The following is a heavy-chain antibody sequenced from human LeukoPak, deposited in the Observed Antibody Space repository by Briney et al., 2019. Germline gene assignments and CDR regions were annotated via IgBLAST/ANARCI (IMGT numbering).Heavy chain of an antibody. Sequence: SETLSLTCTVSGGSISSGSYYWSWIRQPAGKGLEWIGRIYTSGSTNYNPSLKSRVTISVDTSKNQFSLKLSSVTAADTAVYYCAGGYYYDSSGYYKSDYWGQGTLLTVSS. CDR2: IYTSGST. D-gene: IGHD3-22*01. CDR3: AGGYYYDSSGYYKSDY. CDR1: GGSISSGSYY. V-gene: IGHV4-61*02. J-gene: IGHJ4*02.